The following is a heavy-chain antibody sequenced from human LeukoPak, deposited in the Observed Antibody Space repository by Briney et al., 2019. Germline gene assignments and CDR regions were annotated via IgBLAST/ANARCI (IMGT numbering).Heavy chain of an antibody. J-gene: IGHJ4*02. V-gene: IGHV3-23*01. D-gene: IGHD2-2*01. CDR2: ISGSGGST. CDR3: AKGRIVVVPAASDY. CDR1: GFTFSNAW. Sequence: GGSLRLSCAASGFTFSNAWMSWVRQAPGKGLEWVSAISGSGGSTYYADSVKGRFTISRDNSKNTLYLQMNSLRAEDTAVYYCAKGRIVVVPAASDYWGQGTLVTVSS.